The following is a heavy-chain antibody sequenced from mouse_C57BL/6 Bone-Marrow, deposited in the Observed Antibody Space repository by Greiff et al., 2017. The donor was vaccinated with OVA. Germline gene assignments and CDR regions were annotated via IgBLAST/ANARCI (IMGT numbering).Heavy chain of an antibody. V-gene: IGHV7-3*01. CDR2: IRNKANGYTT. CDR3: ARYKTVVAPYAMDD. D-gene: IGHD1-1*01. Sequence: EVQLVESGGGLVQPGGSLSLSCAASGFTFTDYYMSWVRQPPGKALEWLGFIRNKANGYTTEYSASVKGRFTISRDNSQSILYLQMNALRAEDRATYYCARYKTVVAPYAMDDWGQGPSVTAAS. CDR1: GFTFTDYY. J-gene: IGHJ4*01.